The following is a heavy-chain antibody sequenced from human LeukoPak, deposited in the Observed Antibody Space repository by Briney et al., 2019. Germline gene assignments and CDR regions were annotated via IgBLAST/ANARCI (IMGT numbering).Heavy chain of an antibody. Sequence: SETLSLTCTVSGGSVSSDSYYWSWIRQPPGKGLESIGHISYSGTTDYNPSLKSRVIISIDISQNQFSLKLSSVTAADTAVYYCAGAPNPTFFDYWGQGPLATVSS. CDR2: ISYSGTT. V-gene: IGHV4-61*01. CDR3: AGAPNPTFFDY. CDR1: GGSVSSDSYY. J-gene: IGHJ4*02.